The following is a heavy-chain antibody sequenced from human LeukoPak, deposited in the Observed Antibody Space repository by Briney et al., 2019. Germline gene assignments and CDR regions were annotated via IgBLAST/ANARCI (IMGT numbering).Heavy chain of an antibody. CDR1: GYTFTGYY. CDR3: ARDRNDHYDSSGYYSGGDY. D-gene: IGHD3-22*01. Sequence: ASVKVSCKASGYTFTGYYMHWVRQAPGQGLEWMGWINPNSGGTNYAQKFQGRVTMTRDTSISTAYMELSRLRSEDTAVYYCARDRNDHYDSSGYYSGGDYWGQGTLVTVSS. J-gene: IGHJ4*02. CDR2: INPNSGGT. V-gene: IGHV1-2*02.